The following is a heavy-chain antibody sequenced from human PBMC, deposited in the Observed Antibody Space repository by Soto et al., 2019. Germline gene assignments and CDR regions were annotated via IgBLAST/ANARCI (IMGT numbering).Heavy chain of an antibody. V-gene: IGHV3-23*01. Sequence: GGSLRLSCAASGFTFSSYAMSWVRQAPGKGLEWVSAISGSGGSTYYADSVKGRFTISRDNSKNTLYLQMNSLRAEDTAVYYCEKSPPEGYDFWSGYYWRGYYYYGMDVWGQGTTVTVSS. CDR1: GFTFSSYA. CDR2: ISGSGGST. D-gene: IGHD3-3*01. CDR3: EKSPPEGYDFWSGYYWRGYYYYGMDV. J-gene: IGHJ6*02.